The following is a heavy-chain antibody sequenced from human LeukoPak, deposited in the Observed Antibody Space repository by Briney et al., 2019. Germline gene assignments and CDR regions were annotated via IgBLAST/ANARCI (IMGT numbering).Heavy chain of an antibody. J-gene: IGHJ5*02. CDR1: GGSISSGSYY. CDR3: ARVQSRLSWFDP. V-gene: IGHV4-61*02. Sequence: SETLSLTCTVSGGSISSGSYYWSWIRQPAGKGLEWIGRIYTSGSTNYNPSLTSRVTISVDTSKNQFSLKLSSVTAADTAVYYCARVQSRLSWFDPWGQGTLVTVSS. CDR2: IYTSGST.